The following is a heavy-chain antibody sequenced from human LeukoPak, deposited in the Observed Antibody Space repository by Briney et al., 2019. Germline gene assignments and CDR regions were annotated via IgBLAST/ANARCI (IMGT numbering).Heavy chain of an antibody. V-gene: IGHV4-59*01. CDR3: ARRAYGSGSYRFYYYYMDV. D-gene: IGHD3-10*01. J-gene: IGHJ6*03. CDR2: IYYSGST. CDR1: GGSISSYY. Sequence: SETLSLTCTVSGGSISSYYWSWIRQPPGKGLEWIGYIYYSGSTNYNPSLKSRVTISVDTSKNQFSLKLSSVTAADTAVYYCARRAYGSGSYRFYYYYMDVWGKGTTVTVSS.